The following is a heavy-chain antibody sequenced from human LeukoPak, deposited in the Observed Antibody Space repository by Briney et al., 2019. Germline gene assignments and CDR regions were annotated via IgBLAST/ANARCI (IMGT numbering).Heavy chain of an antibody. D-gene: IGHD5-12*01. V-gene: IGHV1-69*04. CDR3: ARGPTSIVATIYDY. CDR1: GGTFSSYA. Sequence: SVKVSCKASGGTFSSYAISWVRQAPGQGLEWTGRIIPILGIANYAQKFQGRVTITADKSTSTAYMELSSLRSEDTAVYYCARGPTSIVATIYDYWGQGTLVTVSS. CDR2: IIPILGIA. J-gene: IGHJ4*02.